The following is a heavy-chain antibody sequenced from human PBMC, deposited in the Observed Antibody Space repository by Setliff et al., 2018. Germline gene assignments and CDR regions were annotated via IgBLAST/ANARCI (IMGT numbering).Heavy chain of an antibody. CDR1: GYSIRSDYY. CDR2: LYHTGST. CDR3: GRSEAYNWFDP. Sequence: SETLSLTCTVSGYSIRSDYYWGWIRQPPGKGLEWIGSLYHTGSTDYNPSLKSRATISIDTSKDQFSLKLNSATAADTAVYYCGRSEAYNWFDPWGQGTLVTVS. V-gene: IGHV4-38-2*02. J-gene: IGHJ5*02.